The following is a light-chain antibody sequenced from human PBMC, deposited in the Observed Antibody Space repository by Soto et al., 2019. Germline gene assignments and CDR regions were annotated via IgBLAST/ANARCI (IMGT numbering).Light chain of an antibody. CDR1: SSDVGGYNY. CDR2: EVS. Sequence: QSALTQPPSASGYPGQSVTISCTGTSSDVGGYNYVSWYQQHPGKAPKLLIYEVSKRPSVVPDRFSGSKSGNTASLTVSGLQAEDEADYYCRSYAGSNNFVFGTGTKLTVL. CDR3: RSYAGSNNFV. V-gene: IGLV2-8*01. J-gene: IGLJ1*01.